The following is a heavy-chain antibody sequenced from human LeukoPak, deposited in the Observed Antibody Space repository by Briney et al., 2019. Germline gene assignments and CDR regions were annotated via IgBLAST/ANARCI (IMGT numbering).Heavy chain of an antibody. CDR1: GGSISSGNYY. J-gene: IGHJ6*02. V-gene: IGHV4-31*03. Sequence: TLSLTCTVSGGSISSGNYYWSWIRQHPGKGLEWIGYIYYSGSTYYNPSLRSRVIISVDTSKNQFSLKLSSVTAADTAVYYCARAIPSYHYGMDVWGQGTTVAVSS. CDR3: ARAIPSYHYGMDV. CDR2: IYYSGST.